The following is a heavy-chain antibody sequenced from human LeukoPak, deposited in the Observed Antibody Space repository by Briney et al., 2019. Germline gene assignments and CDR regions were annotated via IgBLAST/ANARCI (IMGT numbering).Heavy chain of an antibody. D-gene: IGHD1-26*01. CDR3: ARGHLGATSVLYGMDV. CDR2: IYYSGST. V-gene: IGHV4-59*12. Sequence: SETLSLTCTVSGGSISSYYWSWIRQPPGKGLEWIGYIYYSGSTNYNPSLKSRVTISVDTSKNQFSLKLSSVTAADTAVYYCARGHLGATSVLYGMDVWGKGTTVTVSS. CDR1: GGSISSYY. J-gene: IGHJ6*04.